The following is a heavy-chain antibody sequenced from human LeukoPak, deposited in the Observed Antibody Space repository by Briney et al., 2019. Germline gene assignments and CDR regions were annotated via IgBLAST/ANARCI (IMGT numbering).Heavy chain of an antibody. J-gene: IGHJ4*02. CDR1: GFTFSSYG. CDR3: ARVSGWPNTFDY. Sequence: GGSLRLSCAASGFTFSSYGMHWVRQAPGKGLEWVAVISYDGSNKYYADSVKGRFTISRDNSKNTLYLQMNSLRAEDTAVYYCARVSGWPNTFDYWGQGTLVTVSS. CDR2: ISYDGSNK. V-gene: IGHV3-30*03. D-gene: IGHD6-19*01.